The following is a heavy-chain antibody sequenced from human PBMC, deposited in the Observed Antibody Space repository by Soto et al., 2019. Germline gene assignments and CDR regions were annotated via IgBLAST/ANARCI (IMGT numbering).Heavy chain of an antibody. CDR1: GFNFRNYA. V-gene: IGHV3-23*01. CDR3: AKGVDTALKTGGLPLDS. CDR2: ISGSGVST. D-gene: IGHD5-18*01. Sequence: EVQLLESGGGLVQPGGSLRLSCAASGFNFRNYAMCWVRQAPGKGLEWVSCISGSGVSTNYEDSVKGRFNISRDNSKNTLYVQMNNLRAEETAAYYCAKGVDTALKTGGLPLDSWGQGTLVTVSS. J-gene: IGHJ4*02.